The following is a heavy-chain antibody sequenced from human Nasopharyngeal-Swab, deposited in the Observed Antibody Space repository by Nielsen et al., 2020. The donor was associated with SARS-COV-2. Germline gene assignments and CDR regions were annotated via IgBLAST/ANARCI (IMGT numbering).Heavy chain of an antibody. D-gene: IGHD6-13*01. CDR3: ASRGQLTGAEYFQH. CDR1: GGTFSSYA. CDR2: IIPIFGIA. V-gene: IGHV1-69*13. Sequence: SVKVSCKASGGTFSSYAISWLRQAPGQGLEWMGGIIPIFGIANYAQKFQGRVTITADEFTSTAYMELSSLRSEDTAVYYCASRGQLTGAEYFQHWGQGTLVTVSS. J-gene: IGHJ1*01.